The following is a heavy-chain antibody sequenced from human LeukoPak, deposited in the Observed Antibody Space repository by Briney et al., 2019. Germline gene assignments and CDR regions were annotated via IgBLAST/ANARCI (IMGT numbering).Heavy chain of an antibody. CDR3: ARQTRDGSGSRGYSFDF. J-gene: IGHJ4*02. Sequence: HGESLKISCKGSGYIFTHNWIGWVRQMPGKGLEWMGIIYPGDSDTRYSPSFEGQVTISVDKSISTAYLQWSSLKASDTAMYYCARQTRDGSGSRGYSFDFWGQGTLVIVSS. D-gene: IGHD3-10*01. CDR2: IYPGDSDT. V-gene: IGHV5-51*01. CDR1: GYIFTHNW.